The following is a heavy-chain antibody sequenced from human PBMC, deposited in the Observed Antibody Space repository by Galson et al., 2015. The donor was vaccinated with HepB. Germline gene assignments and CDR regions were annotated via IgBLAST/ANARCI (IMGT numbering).Heavy chain of an antibody. CDR2: IWYDGSNK. CDR3: ARDRTPSNYYYYYGMDV. Sequence: SLRLSCAASGFTFSSYGMHWVRQAPGKGLEWVAVIWYDGSNKYYADSVKGRFTISRDNSKNTLYLQMNSLRAEDTAVYYCARDRTPSNYYYYYGMDVWGQGTTVTVSS. J-gene: IGHJ6*02. V-gene: IGHV3-33*08. CDR1: GFTFSSYG.